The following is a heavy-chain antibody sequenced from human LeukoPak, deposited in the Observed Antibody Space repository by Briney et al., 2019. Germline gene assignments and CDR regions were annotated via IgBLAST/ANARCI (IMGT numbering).Heavy chain of an antibody. Sequence: ASVKVSCKASGYTFTSYGISWVRQAPGQGLEWMGWISAYNGNTNYAQKLQGRVTMTRNTSISTAYMELSSLRSEDTAVYYCARFPRGWHPDYWGQGTLVTVSS. V-gene: IGHV1-18*01. D-gene: IGHD6-19*01. CDR3: ARFPRGWHPDY. J-gene: IGHJ4*02. CDR2: ISAYNGNT. CDR1: GYTFTSYG.